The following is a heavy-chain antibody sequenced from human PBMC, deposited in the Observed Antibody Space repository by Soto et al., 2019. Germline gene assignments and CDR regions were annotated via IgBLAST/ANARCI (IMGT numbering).Heavy chain of an antibody. J-gene: IGHJ4*02. Sequence: QVQLVESGGGVVQPGRSLRLSCAASGFTFSSYAMHWVRXAXXXXXXWVAVISYDGSNKYYADSVKGRFTISRDNXXXTLYXQMNXXXAXXTAXYYCARVPSSSGRAHFDYWGQGTLVTVSS. CDR1: GFTFSSYA. CDR3: ARVPSSSGRAHFDY. V-gene: IGHV3-30-3*01. CDR2: ISYDGSNK. D-gene: IGHD2-15*01.